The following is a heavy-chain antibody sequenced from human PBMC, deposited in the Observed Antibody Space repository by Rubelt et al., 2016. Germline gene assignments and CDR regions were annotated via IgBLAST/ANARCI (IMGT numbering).Heavy chain of an antibody. CDR3: ARVMVRGENARFDY. J-gene: IGHJ4*02. Sequence: QVQLQESGPGLVKPSETLSLTCTVSGGSVSSGSYYWSWIRQPPGKGLEWIGYIYYSGSTNYNPSLSGRVNISVDPSKNQFSLKLSSVTAADKAVYYCARVMVRGENARFDYWGQGTLVTVSS. V-gene: IGHV4-61*01. CDR1: GGSVSSGSYY. D-gene: IGHD3-10*01. CDR2: IYYSGST.